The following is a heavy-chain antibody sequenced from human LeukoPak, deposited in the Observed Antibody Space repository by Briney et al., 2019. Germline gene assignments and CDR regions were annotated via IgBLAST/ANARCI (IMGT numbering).Heavy chain of an antibody. D-gene: IGHD6-19*01. V-gene: IGHV3-49*04. CDR2: IRSKAFGGTI. CDR1: GFTFGDYA. Sequence: PGGSLRLSCTASGFTFGDYAMSWVRQAPGKGLEWVGFIRSKAFGGTIECAASVRGRFTISRDDSKSIGYLQMNSLKTEDTAVYYCTRAVAGYYLDYWGQGTLVTVPS. J-gene: IGHJ4*02. CDR3: TRAVAGYYLDY.